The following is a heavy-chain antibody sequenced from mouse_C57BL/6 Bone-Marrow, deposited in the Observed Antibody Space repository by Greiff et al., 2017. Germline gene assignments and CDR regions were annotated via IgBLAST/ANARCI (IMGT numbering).Heavy chain of an antibody. D-gene: IGHD1-1*01. V-gene: IGHV2-6-1*01. J-gene: IGHJ4*01. Sequence: QVQLKESGPGLVAPSQSLSITCTVSGFSLTSYGVHWVRQPPGKGLEWLVVIWSDGSTTYNSAHKSRLSISKDNSKSQVFLKMNSLQTDDTAMYYCARHDPLSTVVAPDAMDYWGQGTSVTVSS. CDR2: IWSDGST. CDR3: ARHDPLSTVVAPDAMDY. CDR1: GFSLTSYG.